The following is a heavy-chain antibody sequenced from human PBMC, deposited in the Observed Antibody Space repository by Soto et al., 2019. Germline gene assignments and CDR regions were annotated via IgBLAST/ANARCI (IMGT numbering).Heavy chain of an antibody. J-gene: IGHJ4*02. D-gene: IGHD3-3*01. CDR2: ISGSGYET. CDR3: AKDRVTVYGVVIIFED. V-gene: IGHV3-23*01. Sequence: EVQLLESGGRFVQPGGSLRLSCAASGLTFSGHAMSWVRQAPRKGLEWVSSISGSGYETYYADSVKGRVTISRDNSQNSLFLQMNSLIAEDSAVYYCAKDRVTVYGVVIIFEDWGQGTLVTVSS. CDR1: GLTFSGHA.